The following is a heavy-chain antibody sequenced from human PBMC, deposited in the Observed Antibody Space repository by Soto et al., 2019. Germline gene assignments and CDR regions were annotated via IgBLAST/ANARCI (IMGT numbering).Heavy chain of an antibody. J-gene: IGHJ4*02. CDR3: ARGRITMIVALDY. CDR2: INHSGST. CDR1: GGSFSGYY. V-gene: IGHV4-34*01. D-gene: IGHD3-22*01. Sequence: SDTLSLTCAVYGGSFSGYYWSWIRQPPGKGLEWIGEINHSGSTNYNPSLESRVTISVDTSKNQFSLKLSSVTAADTAVYYCARGRITMIVALDYWGQGTLVTVSS.